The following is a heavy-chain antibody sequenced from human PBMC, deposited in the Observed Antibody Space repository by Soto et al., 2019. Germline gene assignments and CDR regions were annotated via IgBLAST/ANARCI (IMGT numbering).Heavy chain of an antibody. CDR1: GFTFSSYG. J-gene: IGHJ4*02. D-gene: IGHD6-13*01. V-gene: IGHV3-30*18. CDR3: ANHPAATLDFDY. CDR2: ISYDGSNK. Sequence: GGSLRLSCAASGFTFSSYGMHWVRQAPGKGLEWVAVISYDGSNKYYADSVKGRFTISRDNSKNTLYLQMNSLRAEDTAVYYCANHPAATLDFDYWGQGTLVTVSS.